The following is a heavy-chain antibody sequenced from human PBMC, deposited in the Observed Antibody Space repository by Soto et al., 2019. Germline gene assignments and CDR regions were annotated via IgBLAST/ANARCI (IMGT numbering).Heavy chain of an antibody. Sequence: PGGSLRLSCAVSAFSVRSNYLSWVRQAPGKGPEWVAALSSAGGAYYADSVKGRFAISRDNSKNTLYLQMDSLAAEDTAVYYCARDVIAVAGSADSWGPGTLVTVSS. CDR2: LSSAGGA. CDR1: AFSVRSNY. J-gene: IGHJ4*02. CDR3: ARDVIAVAGSADS. V-gene: IGHV3-53*01. D-gene: IGHD6-19*01.